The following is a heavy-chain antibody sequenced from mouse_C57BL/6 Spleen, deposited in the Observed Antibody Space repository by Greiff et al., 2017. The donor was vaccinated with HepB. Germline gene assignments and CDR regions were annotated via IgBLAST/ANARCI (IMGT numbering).Heavy chain of an antibody. CDR2: IDPSDSYT. D-gene: IGHD2-1*01. Sequence: QVQLQQPGAELVKPGASVKLSCKASGYTFTSYWMQWVKQRPGQGLEWIGEIDPSDSYTNYNQKFKGKATLTVDTSSSTAYMQLSSLTSEDSAVYYCARRAVTPMDYWGQGTSVTVSS. CDR1: GYTFTSYW. CDR3: ARRAVTPMDY. V-gene: IGHV1-50*01. J-gene: IGHJ4*01.